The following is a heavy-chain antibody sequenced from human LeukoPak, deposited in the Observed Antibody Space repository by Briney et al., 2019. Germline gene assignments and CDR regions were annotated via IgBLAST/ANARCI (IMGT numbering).Heavy chain of an antibody. CDR2: ISAYNGNT. J-gene: IGHJ4*02. CDR1: GYIFTNHG. Sequence: ASVKVSCKTSGYIFTNHGISWVRQAPGQGLERMAWISAYNGNTEYSQNFQGRVTMTMDTSTSTAYMELKSLTADDTAIYYCAREPGVAAAAVPFDYWGQGTLVTVSS. CDR3: AREPGVAAAAVPFDY. V-gene: IGHV1-18*01. D-gene: IGHD6-19*01.